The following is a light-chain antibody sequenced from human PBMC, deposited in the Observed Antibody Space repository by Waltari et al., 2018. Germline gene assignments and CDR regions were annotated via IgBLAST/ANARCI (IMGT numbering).Light chain of an antibody. CDR2: ASS. CDR1: QDMSGY. CDR3: QQYFVYPYT. Sequence: AIRMTQSPSSLAASTGDRVTITCRASQDMSGYLAWYQQKPGKAPNLLVYASSTSQTGVPSSFIGSGSGTAYTLTIDCLQSEDFATYYCQQYFVYPYTFGQGTKLEIK. J-gene: IGKJ2*01. V-gene: IGKV1-8*01.